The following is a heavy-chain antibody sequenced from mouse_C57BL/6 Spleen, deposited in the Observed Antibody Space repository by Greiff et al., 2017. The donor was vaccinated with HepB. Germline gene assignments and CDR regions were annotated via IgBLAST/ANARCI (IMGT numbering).Heavy chain of an antibody. V-gene: IGHV1-53*01. Sequence: VQLQQPGTELVKPGASVKLSCKASGYTFTSYWMHWVQQRPGQGLEWIGNINPSNGGTNYNEKFKSKATLTVDKSSSTAYMQLSSLTSEDSAVYYCARKEEGYCCAMDYWGQGTSVTVSS. CDR1: GYTFTSYW. CDR3: ARKEEGYCCAMDY. CDR2: INPSNGGT. J-gene: IGHJ4*01.